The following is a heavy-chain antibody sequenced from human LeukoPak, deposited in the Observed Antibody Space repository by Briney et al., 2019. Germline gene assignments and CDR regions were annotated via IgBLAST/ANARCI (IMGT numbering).Heavy chain of an antibody. CDR3: ARAGDILTGYYY. CDR2: IIPIFGTA. V-gene: IGHV1-69*06. J-gene: IGHJ4*02. CDR1: GGTFSSYA. D-gene: IGHD3-9*01. Sequence: SVKGSCKASGGTFSSYAISWVRQAPGQGLEWMGGIIPIFGTANYAQKFQGRVTITADKSTSTAYMELSSLRSEDTAVYYCARAGDILTGYYYWGQGTLVTVSS.